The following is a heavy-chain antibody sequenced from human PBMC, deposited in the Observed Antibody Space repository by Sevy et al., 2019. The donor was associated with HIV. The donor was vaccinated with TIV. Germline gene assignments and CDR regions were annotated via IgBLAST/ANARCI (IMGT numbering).Heavy chain of an antibody. Sequence: GGSLRLSCAASGFSFNTYTMDWVRQAPGKGLEWISSISSGSSYIFYADSVKGRFTISRDNAKNSLFLQMNSLRVEDTAVYYCARCLKNGWFDPWGQGTLVTVSS. CDR1: GFSFNTYT. CDR2: ISSGSSYI. CDR3: ARCLKNGWFDP. J-gene: IGHJ5*02. D-gene: IGHD1-1*01. V-gene: IGHV3-21*01.